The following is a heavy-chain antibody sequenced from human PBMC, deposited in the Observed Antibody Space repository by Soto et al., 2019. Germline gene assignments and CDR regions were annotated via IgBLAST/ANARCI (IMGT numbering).Heavy chain of an antibody. D-gene: IGHD3-10*01. J-gene: IGHJ4*02. CDR1: RFTFSSYS. Sequence: PGGSLRLSCAASRFTFSSYSMCWVRQAPGKGLEWVSGFRSSGDGGTTYYADSVKGRFTISRDNSKNTLFLQMNSLRPEDTAIYYCAKKVNSGPGSQYFDYWGQGTLVTVSS. V-gene: IGHV3-23*01. CDR3: AKKVNSGPGSQYFDY. CDR2: FRSSGDGGTT.